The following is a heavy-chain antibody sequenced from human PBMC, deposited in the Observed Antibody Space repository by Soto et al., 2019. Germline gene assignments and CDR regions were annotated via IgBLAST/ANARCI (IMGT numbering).Heavy chain of an antibody. CDR2: INHSGST. CDR1: GGSFSGYY. CDR3: AKAPGSYYIGGIVY. V-gene: IGHV4-34*01. J-gene: IGHJ4*02. Sequence: LSLTCAVYGGSFSGYYWSWIRQPPGKGLEWIGEINHSGSTNYNPSLKSRVTISVDTSKNQFSLKLSSVTAADTAVYYCAKAPGSYYIGGIVYWGQGTLVTVSS. D-gene: IGHD1-26*01.